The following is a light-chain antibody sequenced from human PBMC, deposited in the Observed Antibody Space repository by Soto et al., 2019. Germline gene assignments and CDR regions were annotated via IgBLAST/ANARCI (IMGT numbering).Light chain of an antibody. Sequence: DIVMTQSPDSLAVSLGERATINCKSSQSVLYSSNNKKYLAWYQQKPGQPPKLLIYWASTRESGVPDRFSDSGSGTDFTLTISSLQAEDVAVYYCQQYYSTPQTFGQGTKVEIK. CDR1: QSVLYSSNNKKY. CDR3: QQYYSTPQT. J-gene: IGKJ1*01. V-gene: IGKV4-1*01. CDR2: WAS.